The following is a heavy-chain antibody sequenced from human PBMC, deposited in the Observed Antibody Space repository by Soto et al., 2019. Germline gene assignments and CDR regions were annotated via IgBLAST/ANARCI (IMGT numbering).Heavy chain of an antibody. J-gene: IGHJ4*02. CDR3: ARDGGQQLVFDY. D-gene: IGHD6-13*01. V-gene: IGHV3-48*02. CDR1: GFTFSSYT. CDR2: ISRSSTTI. Sequence: EVQLVESGGGLVQPGGSLRLSCAASGFTFSSYTMNWVRQVPGKGLEWVSYISRSSTTIYYADSVKGRFTISRDNAKNSLYLQMNSLRDEDTAVYYCARDGGQQLVFDYWGQGTLVTVSS.